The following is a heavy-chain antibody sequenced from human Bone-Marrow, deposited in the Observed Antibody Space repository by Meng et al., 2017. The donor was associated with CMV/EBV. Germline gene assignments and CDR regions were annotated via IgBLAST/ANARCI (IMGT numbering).Heavy chain of an antibody. CDR2: ISGSGSTI. CDR3: ARDVYCSGTSCYPTEYFYYGMDV. D-gene: IGHD2-2*01. Sequence: GESLKISCAASGFTFSDYYMSWIRQAPGKGLEWVSYISGSGSTIYYADSVKGRFTISRDNAKNSLYLQMNSLRAEDTAVYYCARDVYCSGTSCYPTEYFYYGMDVWGQRTTVTVSS. CDR1: GFTFSDYY. J-gene: IGHJ6*02. V-gene: IGHV3-11*04.